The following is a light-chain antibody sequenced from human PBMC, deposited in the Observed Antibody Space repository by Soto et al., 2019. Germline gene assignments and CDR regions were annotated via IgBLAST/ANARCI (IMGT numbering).Light chain of an antibody. Sequence: VVMIQSPLSMQVTRGQAASISCRDSQKLVHRDGNTYLSWFRQRPGQSPRRLIYKVSNREAGVPDRFSGSGSGTDFTLKISRVEAEDVGLYYCMQGSHWPPITFGQGTRLEIK. J-gene: IGKJ5*01. V-gene: IGKV2-30*02. CDR1: QKLVHRDGNTY. CDR2: KVS. CDR3: MQGSHWPPIT.